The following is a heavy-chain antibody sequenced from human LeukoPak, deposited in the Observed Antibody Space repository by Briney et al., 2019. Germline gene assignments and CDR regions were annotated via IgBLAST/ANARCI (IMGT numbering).Heavy chain of an antibody. CDR2: INPSGGST. CDR1: GYTFTSYY. CDR3: ARVKEGGLTTGTFDY. D-gene: IGHD4-17*01. J-gene: IGHJ4*02. Sequence: ASVKVSCKASGYTFTSYYMHWVRQAPGQGLEWMGIINPSGGSTSYAQKFQGRVTMTRDMSTSTVYMELSSLRSEDTAVYYCARVKEGGLTTGTFDYWGQGTLVTVSS. V-gene: IGHV1-46*01.